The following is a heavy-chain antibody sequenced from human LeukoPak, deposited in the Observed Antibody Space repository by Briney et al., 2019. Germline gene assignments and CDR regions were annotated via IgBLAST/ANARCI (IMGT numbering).Heavy chain of an antibody. CDR2: ISYDRSNK. J-gene: IGHJ3*02. CDR3: ARYFDWLFQAFDI. V-gene: IGHV3-30*03. Sequence: GGSLRLSCAASGFTFSSYGMHWVRQAPGKGLEWVAVISYDRSNKYYADSVKGRFTISRDNSKNTLYLQMNSLRAEDTAVYYCARYFDWLFQAFDIWGQGTMVTVSS. CDR1: GFTFSSYG. D-gene: IGHD3-9*01.